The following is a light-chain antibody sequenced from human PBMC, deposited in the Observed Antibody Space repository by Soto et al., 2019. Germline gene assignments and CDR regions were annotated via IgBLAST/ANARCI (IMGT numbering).Light chain of an antibody. V-gene: IGKV1-5*03. CDR3: QQYYSYQYS. Sequence: DIQMTQSPSTLSASVGDRVTITCRASQSISSWLAWYQQKPGKAPKLLIYKACSLEGGIPSRFSGSGSETGFTLTISSLQPEDFATYYCQQYYSYQYSFGQGTKLEIK. CDR2: KAC. J-gene: IGKJ2*01. CDR1: QSISSW.